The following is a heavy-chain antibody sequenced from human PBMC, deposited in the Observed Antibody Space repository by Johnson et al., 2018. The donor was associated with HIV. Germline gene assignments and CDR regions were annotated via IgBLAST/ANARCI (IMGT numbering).Heavy chain of an antibody. D-gene: IGHD2-21*02. CDR1: GFRFSDYY. CDR3: ARAPRAFCDGDCYPNAFGI. J-gene: IGHJ3*02. Sequence: VQLVESGGGLVKPGGSLRLSCAASGFRFSDYYMSWIRQAPGKGLEWISYISSRSGPISYSDSVKGRFTISRDNAKNSLYLQMNSLRAEDTAVYYCARAPRAFCDGDCYPNAFGIWGQGTMVTVSS. V-gene: IGHV3-11*04. CDR2: ISSRSGPI.